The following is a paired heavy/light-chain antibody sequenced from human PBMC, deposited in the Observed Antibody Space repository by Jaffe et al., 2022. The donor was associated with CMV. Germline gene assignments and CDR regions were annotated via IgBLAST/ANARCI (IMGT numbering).Light chain of an antibody. CDR2: QDK. V-gene: IGLV3-10*01. Sequence: SYELTQPPSVSVSPGQTARITCSGDALPKKHAHWYQQKSGQAPMLVIYQDKKRPSGIPERFSGSSSGTTATLTINGAQVEDEADYYCFSPASITSHGTFGGGTKLTVL. CDR1: ALPKKH. CDR3: FSPASITSHGT. J-gene: IGLJ2*01.
Heavy chain of an antibody. CDR3: ARRPPEWELGTFDL. CDR2: IYPGDSDT. J-gene: IGHJ2*01. D-gene: IGHD1-26*01. V-gene: IGHV5-51*01. Sequence: EVQLVQSGAEVKKPGESLKISCKGSGFSFSNYWIGWVRQRPGKGLDWMGTIYPGDSDTRYSPSFQGQVTISADKSFNTAYLQWSSLKASDTAIYYCARRPPEWELGTFDLWGRGTLVNVSS. CDR1: GFSFSNYW.